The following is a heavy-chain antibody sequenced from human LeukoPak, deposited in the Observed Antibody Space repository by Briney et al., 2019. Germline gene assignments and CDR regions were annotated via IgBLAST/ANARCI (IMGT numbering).Heavy chain of an antibody. CDR1: GFTFNRYT. CDR3: ARDIADKDLFDVFDL. V-gene: IGHV3-21*01. Sequence: PGGSLRLSCAGSGFTFNRYTMNWVRQAPGKGLEWVASISSGSDYIYYADSVKGRFTISRDNAKNSVFLQMNSLRAEDTAVYFCARDIADKDLFDVFDLWGQGTMVTVSS. J-gene: IGHJ3*01. D-gene: IGHD6-13*01. CDR2: ISSGSDYI.